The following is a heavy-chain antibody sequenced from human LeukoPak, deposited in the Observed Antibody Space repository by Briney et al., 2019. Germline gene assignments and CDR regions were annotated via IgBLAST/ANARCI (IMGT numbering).Heavy chain of an antibody. Sequence: GGSLRLSCATSGFSFSSYAMSWVRQAPGKGLEWVSAMSSSDDGRYYAASVRGRFTISRDTSRSTLYLQMNSLRAEDAAVYYCAKAPVTSCRGAFCYPFDYWGQGTQVTVSS. J-gene: IGHJ4*02. CDR2: MSSSDDGR. V-gene: IGHV3-23*01. CDR1: GFSFSSYA. D-gene: IGHD2-15*01. CDR3: AKAPVTSCRGAFCYPFDY.